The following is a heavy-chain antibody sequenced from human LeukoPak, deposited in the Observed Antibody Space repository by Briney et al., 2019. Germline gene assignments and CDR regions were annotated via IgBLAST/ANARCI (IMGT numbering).Heavy chain of an antibody. CDR2: IHHSGST. Sequence: ASETLSLTCTVTGYSISGGYFWGWFRLPQGKGLEWIGSIHHSGSTYYNPSLKSRVTISVDTSKNQFSLKLSSVTAADTAVYYCARVSGSGLAYYYYYMDVWGKGTTVTVSS. J-gene: IGHJ6*03. V-gene: IGHV4-38-2*02. CDR1: GYSISGGYF. D-gene: IGHD3-10*01. CDR3: ARVSGSGLAYYYYYMDV.